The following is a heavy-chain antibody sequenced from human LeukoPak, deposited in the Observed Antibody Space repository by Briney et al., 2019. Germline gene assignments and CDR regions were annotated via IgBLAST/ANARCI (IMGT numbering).Heavy chain of an antibody. J-gene: IGHJ3*02. D-gene: IGHD4-17*01. Sequence: GGSLRLSCAASGFTVSSNYMSWVRQAPGKGLEWVSVIYSGGSTYYADSVKGRFTISRDNSKNTLYLQMNSLRAEDTTVYYCASKWDYGSPPDIWGQGTMITVSS. V-gene: IGHV3-53*01. CDR3: ASKWDYGSPPDI. CDR2: IYSGGST. CDR1: GFTVSSNY.